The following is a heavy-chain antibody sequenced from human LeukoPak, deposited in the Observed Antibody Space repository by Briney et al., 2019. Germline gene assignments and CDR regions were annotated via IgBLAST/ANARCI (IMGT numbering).Heavy chain of an antibody. CDR3: ATTKQARRYFDY. J-gene: IGHJ4*02. D-gene: IGHD1-1*01. Sequence: GGSLRLSCAGSGFTFSSNHLSWVRQAPGKGLEWVSAINPSGGNTYYADSVRGRFTISRDNSKNTLYLQMNTLRAEDTAVYYCATTKQARRYFDYWGQGTLVTVSS. V-gene: IGHV3-23*01. CDR2: INPSGGNT. CDR1: GFTFSSNH.